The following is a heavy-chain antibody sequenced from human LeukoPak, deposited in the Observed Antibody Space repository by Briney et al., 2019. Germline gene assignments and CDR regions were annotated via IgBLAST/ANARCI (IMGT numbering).Heavy chain of an antibody. Sequence: PSETLSLTCSVPGGSLSNSYWSWIRRPPRKGLEWIGYIYYRGSTNYRSTLKSRVTISLDTSKNQFSLKLRSVTAADTAVYYCARGALVPASMIWFDPWGQGTLVTVSS. D-gene: IGHD2-2*01. J-gene: IGHJ5*02. CDR1: GGSLSNSY. V-gene: IGHV4-59*08. CDR2: IYYRGST. CDR3: ARGALVPASMIWFDP.